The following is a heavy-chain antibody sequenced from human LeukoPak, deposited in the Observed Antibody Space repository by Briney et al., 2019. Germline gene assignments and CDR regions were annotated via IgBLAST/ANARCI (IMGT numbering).Heavy chain of an antibody. D-gene: IGHD7-27*01. CDR2: ISYDGSNK. CDR1: GFTFSSYA. CDR3: ALDWGFHYFDY. J-gene: IGHJ4*02. Sequence: PGGSLRLSCAASGFTFSSYAMSWVRQAPGKGLEWVAVISYDGSNKYYADSVKGRFTISRDNAKNSLYLQMNSLRAEDTAVYYCALDWGFHYFDYWGQGTLVTVSS. V-gene: IGHV3-30*03.